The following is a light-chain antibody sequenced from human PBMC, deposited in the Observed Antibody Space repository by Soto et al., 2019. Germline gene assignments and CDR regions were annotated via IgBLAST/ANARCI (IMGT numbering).Light chain of an antibody. CDR2: DAS. Sequence: ILMTQSPATLSVSPGERATLSCRASQSVSNNLARYQQKPGQAPRLLIYDASTRATGIPARFSGSGSGIEVTLTISGLQFEDFAVYSCQQYNNWPPWKFGQGTKVEIK. CDR1: QSVSNN. V-gene: IGKV3-15*01. CDR3: QQYNNWPPWK. J-gene: IGKJ1*01.